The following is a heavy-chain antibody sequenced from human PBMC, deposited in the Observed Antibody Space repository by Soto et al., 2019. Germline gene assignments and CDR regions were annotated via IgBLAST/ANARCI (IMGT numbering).Heavy chain of an antibody. J-gene: IGHJ6*02. CDR1: GFTFSRYS. D-gene: IGHD2-21*01. V-gene: IGHV3-21*01. Sequence: PGGSLRLSCAASGFTFSRYSMNWVRQAPGKGLEWVSSISSISSDIYYADSVKGRFTISRDNAKNSLYLQMNSLRAEDTAVYYCGRDVFGSYGMDVWGQGTTVTVSS. CDR3: GRDVFGSYGMDV. CDR2: ISSISSDI.